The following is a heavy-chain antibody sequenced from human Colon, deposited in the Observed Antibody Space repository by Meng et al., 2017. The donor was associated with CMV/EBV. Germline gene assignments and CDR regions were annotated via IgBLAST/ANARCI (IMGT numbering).Heavy chain of an antibody. J-gene: IGHJ3*01. Sequence: GGSLRLSCAASGFTFSDYYMSWIRQAPGKGLEWVSYISSSGSTIYYADSVKGRFTISRDNAKNSLYLQMNSLRAEDTAVYYCARGRDIVVVPAARTDAFDLWGQGTMVTVSS. CDR3: ARGRDIVVVPAARTDAFDL. CDR1: GFTFSDYY. CDR2: ISSSGSTI. D-gene: IGHD2-2*01. V-gene: IGHV3-11*04.